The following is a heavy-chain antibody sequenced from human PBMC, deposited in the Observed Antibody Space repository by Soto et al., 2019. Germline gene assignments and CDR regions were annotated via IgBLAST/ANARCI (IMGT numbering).Heavy chain of an antibody. J-gene: IGHJ4*02. CDR3: ARDAGGSYYYYFDY. D-gene: IGHD1-26*01. V-gene: IGHV3-53*02. CDR1: GFTVSSNY. CDR2: IYSGGST. Sequence: VQLVETGGGLIQPGGSLRLSCAASGFTVSSNYMSWVRQAPGKGLEWVSVIYSGGSTYYADSVKGRFTISRDNSKNTLYLQMNSLRAEDTAVYYCARDAGGSYYYYFDYWGQGTLVTVSS.